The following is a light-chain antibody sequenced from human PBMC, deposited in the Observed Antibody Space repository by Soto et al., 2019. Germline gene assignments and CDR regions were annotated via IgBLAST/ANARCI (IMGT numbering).Light chain of an antibody. J-gene: IGLJ2*01. CDR2: EGS. Sequence: QAVVTQPASVSGSPGQSITISCTGTSSDVGSYNLVSWYQQHPGKAPKLMIYEGSKRPSGVSNRFSGSKSGNTASLTISGLQAEDEADYYCCSYAGSSRFGGGTKLTVL. CDR1: SSDVGSYNL. CDR3: CSYAGSSR. V-gene: IGLV2-23*01.